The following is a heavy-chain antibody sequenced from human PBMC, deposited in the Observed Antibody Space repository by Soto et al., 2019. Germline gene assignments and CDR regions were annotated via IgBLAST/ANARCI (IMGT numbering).Heavy chain of an antibody. D-gene: IGHD2-8*02. V-gene: IGHV4-34*01. CDR3: ARGSGIVAVPGVLEDGKYDY. J-gene: IGHJ4*02. CDR1: GQSFSGHS. CDR2: INESGST. Sequence: QVQLQQWGAGLVKPSETLSLSCAVYGQSFSGHSWAWIRQPPGQGLEWIGEINESGSTYYNPSLKSRATISTDTSENQFSLKLSSVGAADTAAYFCARGSGIVAVPGVLEDGKYDYCGQGTLVNVSS.